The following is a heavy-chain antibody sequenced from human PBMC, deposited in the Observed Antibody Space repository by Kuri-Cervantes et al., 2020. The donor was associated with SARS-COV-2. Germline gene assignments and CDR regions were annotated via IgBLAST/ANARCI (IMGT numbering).Heavy chain of an antibody. CDR2: LSGSGVST. CDR1: GFTFSSNA. J-gene: IGHJ4*02. D-gene: IGHD3-22*01. Sequence: GGSLRLSCAASGFTFSSNAISWVRQAPGKGLEWVSGLSGSGVSTYYAESVKGRFTISRDNSKNTLYLQMNSLRAEDTAVYCCAKDWDSRGYYLFDHWGQGTLVTVSS. V-gene: IGHV3-23*01. CDR3: AKDWDSRGYYLFDH.